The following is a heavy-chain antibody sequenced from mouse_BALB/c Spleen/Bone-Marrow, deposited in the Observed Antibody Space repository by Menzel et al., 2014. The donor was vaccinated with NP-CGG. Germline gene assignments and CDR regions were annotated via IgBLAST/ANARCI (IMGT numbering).Heavy chain of an antibody. Sequence: EVHLVESGGGLMKPGGSLKLSCAASGFTFSDYYMYWVRQTPEKRLEWVATISEGGTYSYYADSVKGRFTISRDNAKSNLYLQMNSLKSEDTAMYYCARDMGDYWGQGTTLTVSS. D-gene: IGHD1-1*02. CDR3: ARDMGDY. CDR1: GFTFSDYY. V-gene: IGHV5-4*02. CDR2: ISEGGTYS. J-gene: IGHJ2*01.